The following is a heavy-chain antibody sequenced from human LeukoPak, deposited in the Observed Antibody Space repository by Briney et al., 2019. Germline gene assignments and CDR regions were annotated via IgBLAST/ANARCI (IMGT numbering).Heavy chain of an antibody. J-gene: IGHJ4*02. CDR1: GFAVKGDN. CDR2: IYRDYNDGHT. Sequence: GGSLRLSCAASGFAVKGDNMSWVRHAPGKRLERVSVIYRDYNDGHTNYADSVRGRFTISRDNSKNMVYLQMNSLRVEDTAVYYSSKRSGGYYDHWGQGTLVTVSS. D-gene: IGHD3-3*01. CDR3: SKRSGGYYDH. V-gene: IGHV3-66*02.